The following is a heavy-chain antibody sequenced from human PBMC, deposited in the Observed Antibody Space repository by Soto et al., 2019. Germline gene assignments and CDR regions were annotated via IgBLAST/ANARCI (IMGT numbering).Heavy chain of an antibody. D-gene: IGHD7-27*01. CDR2: IVVGSGNT. CDR1: EFTFTSSA. V-gene: IGHV1-58*01. J-gene: IGHJ6*02. Sequence: QMQLVQSGPEVKKPGTSVKVSCKASEFTFTSSAVQWVRQARGQRLEWIGWIVVGSGNTNYAQKFQERVTITRDMSTSTAYMELSSLRSEDTAVYYCAADGRLVIYWGRYYYYGMDVWGQGTTLTVSS. CDR3: AADGRLVIYWGRYYYYGMDV.